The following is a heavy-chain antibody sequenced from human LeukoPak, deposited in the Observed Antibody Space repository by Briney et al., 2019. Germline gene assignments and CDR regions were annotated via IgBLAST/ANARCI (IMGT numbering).Heavy chain of an antibody. CDR2: ISSSSITI. D-gene: IGHD2-15*01. V-gene: IGHV3-48*04. CDR3: ARDRGGSYSAIDY. Sequence: PAGGSLRLSCAASGFTFSSYSLNWVRQAPGKGLEWGSFISSSSITIYYADSVKGRFTISRDNAEKSLYLQMNSLRAEDTAVYYCARDRGGSYSAIDYWGQGTLVTVSS. J-gene: IGHJ4*02. CDR1: GFTFSSYS.